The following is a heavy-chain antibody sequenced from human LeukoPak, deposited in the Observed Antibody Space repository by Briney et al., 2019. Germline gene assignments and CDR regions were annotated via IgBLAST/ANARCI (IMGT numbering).Heavy chain of an antibody. CDR1: GGSISSGGYS. J-gene: IGHJ4*02. V-gene: IGHV4-30-2*01. D-gene: IGHD2-2*01. CDR2: IYHSGST. CDR3: ARALYCSSTSCSYFDY. Sequence: SSETLSLTCAVSGGSISSGGYSWSWIRQPPGKGLEWIGYIYHSGSTYYNPSFKSRVTISVDRSKNQFSLKLSSVTAADTAVYYCARALYCSSTSCSYFDYWGQGTLVTVSS.